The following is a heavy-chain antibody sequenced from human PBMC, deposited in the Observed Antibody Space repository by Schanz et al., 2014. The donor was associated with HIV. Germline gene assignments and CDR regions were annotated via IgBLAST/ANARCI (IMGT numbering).Heavy chain of an antibody. CDR1: GFTFDAYT. D-gene: IGHD3-10*01. Sequence: EVQLLESGGGLVKPGGSLRLSCVVSGFTFDAYTMNWVRQAPGMGLEWVANMNQDGSEKYYVDSVKGRFTISRDNAKNLLYLQMNSLTAEDTAVYYCASDGSGSYLTLSLLYYGMDVWGQGTTVTVSS. J-gene: IGHJ6*02. V-gene: IGHV3-7*01. CDR3: ASDGSGSYLTLSLLYYGMDV. CDR2: MNQDGSEK.